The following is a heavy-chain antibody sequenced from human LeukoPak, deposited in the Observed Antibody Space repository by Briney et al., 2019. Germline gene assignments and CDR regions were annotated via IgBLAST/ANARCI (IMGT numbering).Heavy chain of an antibody. CDR2: IKSDGSST. D-gene: IGHD1-26*01. Sequence: GGSLRLSCAASGFTFSGYWMHWVRQAPGKGLVWVSCIKSDGSSTSIADSAKGRFTISRDNAKNTVYLQMNSLRAEDTAVYYCVRDNRSYNYDYWGQGTLVTVSS. J-gene: IGHJ4*02. V-gene: IGHV3-74*01. CDR1: GFTFSGYW. CDR3: VRDNRSYNYDY.